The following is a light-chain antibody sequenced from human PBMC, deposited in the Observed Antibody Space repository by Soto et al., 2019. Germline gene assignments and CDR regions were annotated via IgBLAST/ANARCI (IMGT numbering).Light chain of an antibody. CDR2: GAS. CDR3: LQHHSYPPA. CDR1: QGISNN. J-gene: IGKJ1*01. Sequence: DIQMAQSPSAMSAFVGDRVTITCRASQGISNNLAWFQQKPGKAPKRLIYGASSLQSGVPSRFSGSGSGTEFTLTIRSLQPEDFATYYCLQHHSYPPAFGQGTKVEIK. V-gene: IGKV1-17*03.